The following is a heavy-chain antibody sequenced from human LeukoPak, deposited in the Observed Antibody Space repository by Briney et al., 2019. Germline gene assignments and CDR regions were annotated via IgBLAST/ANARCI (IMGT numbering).Heavy chain of an antibody. CDR2: ISGIGGTP. J-gene: IGHJ4*02. V-gene: IGHV3-23*01. CDR3: AKDALAARPDY. Sequence: GGSLRLSCAASGFTFSSYAVGWVRQAPGKGLEWVSAISGIGGTPYYAHSVKRRFTISTDNSKTTLYLQMNSLRAEDTAVYYCAKDALAARPDYWGQGTLVTVSS. D-gene: IGHD6-6*01. CDR1: GFTFSSYA.